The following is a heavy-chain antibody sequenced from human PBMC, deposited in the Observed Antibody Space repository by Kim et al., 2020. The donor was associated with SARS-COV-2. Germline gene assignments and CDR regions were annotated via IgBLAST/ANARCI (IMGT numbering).Heavy chain of an antibody. V-gene: IGHV4-59*13. D-gene: IGHD3-10*01. CDR2: IYYSGST. CDR1: GGSISSYY. CDR3: ARASRVLWFGELFLYYFDY. Sequence: SETLSLTCTVSGGSISSYYWSWIRQPPGKGLEWIGYIYYSGSTNYNPSLKSRVTISVDTSKNQFSLKLSSVTAADTAVYYCARASRVLWFGELFLYYFDYWGQGTLVTVSS. J-gene: IGHJ4*02.